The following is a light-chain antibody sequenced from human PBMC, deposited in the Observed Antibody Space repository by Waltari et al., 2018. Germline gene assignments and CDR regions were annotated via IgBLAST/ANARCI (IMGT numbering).Light chain of an antibody. J-gene: IGKJ1*01. Sequence: IVLTQSPGTLSLSPGERATLSCRASQRVSRYLPWYQQRPGQAPRLLIYAASTRATGIPDRFSGSGYGTDFTLTISRLEPEDFAVYYCQNHERLPATFGQGTKVEIK. V-gene: IGKV3-20*01. CDR3: QNHERLPAT. CDR2: AAS. CDR1: QRVSRY.